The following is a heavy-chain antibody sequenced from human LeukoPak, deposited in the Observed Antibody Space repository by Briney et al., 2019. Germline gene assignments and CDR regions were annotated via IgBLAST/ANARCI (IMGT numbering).Heavy chain of an antibody. CDR3: ARVSSGSHYPPSFDY. V-gene: IGHV4-30-4*08. CDR2: IYYSGNT. CDR1: GGSISSGDYY. Sequence: SQTLSLTCTVSGGSISSGDYYWNWIRQPPGKGLEWIGYIYYSGNTYYNPSLKSRVTISRDTSKNQFSLKLSSVTAADTAVYYCARVSSGSHYPPSFDYWGQGTLVTVSS. J-gene: IGHJ4*02. D-gene: IGHD3-22*01.